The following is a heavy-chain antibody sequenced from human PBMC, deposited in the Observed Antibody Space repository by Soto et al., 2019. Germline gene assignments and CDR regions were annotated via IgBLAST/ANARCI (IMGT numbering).Heavy chain of an antibody. CDR2: ISAYNGNT. CDR1: GYTLTSYG. Sequence: QVQLVQSGAEVKKPGASVKVSCKASGYTLTSYGISWVRQAPGQGLEWMGWISAYNGNTNYAQKLQGRVTMTTDTSTSTAYMEVRSLRSDDTAVYYCARLIRGSSPVGDWFDPWGQGTLVTVSS. V-gene: IGHV1-18*01. CDR3: ARLIRGSSPVGDWFDP. J-gene: IGHJ5*02. D-gene: IGHD1-26*01.